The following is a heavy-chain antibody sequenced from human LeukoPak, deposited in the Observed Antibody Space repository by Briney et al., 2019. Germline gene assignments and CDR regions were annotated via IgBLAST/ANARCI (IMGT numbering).Heavy chain of an antibody. CDR2: INHSGST. CDR1: GGSFSGYY. CDR3: ARGVLYDYIWGSYRQGLDY. J-gene: IGHJ4*02. V-gene: IGHV4-34*01. D-gene: IGHD3-16*02. Sequence: SETLSLTCAVYGGSFSGYYWSWIRQPPGKGLEWIGEINHSGSTNYNPSLKSRVTISVDTSKNQFSLKLSSVTAADTAVYSCARGVLYDYIWGSYRQGLDYWGQGTLVTVSS.